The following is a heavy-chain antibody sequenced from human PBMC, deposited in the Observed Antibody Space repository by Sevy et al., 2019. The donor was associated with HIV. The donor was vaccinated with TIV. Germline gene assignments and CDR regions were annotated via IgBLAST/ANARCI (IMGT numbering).Heavy chain of an antibody. CDR2: IIPMFETA. J-gene: IGHJ4*02. V-gene: IGHV1-69*13. CDR1: GRTFRNYA. Sequence: ASVKVSCKASGRTFRNYALSWVRQAPGQGLEWMDGIIPMFETANYVQKFQGRVTITADESTNTAYMELSSLRSEDTAIYYCARSISWYASFDSWGQGTLVTVSS. CDR3: ARSISWYASFDS. D-gene: IGHD6-13*01.